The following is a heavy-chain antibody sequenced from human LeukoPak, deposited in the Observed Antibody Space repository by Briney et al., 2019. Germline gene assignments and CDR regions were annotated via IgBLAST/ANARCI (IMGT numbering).Heavy chain of an antibody. V-gene: IGHV3-30*03. J-gene: IGHJ6*04. D-gene: IGHD3-9*01. CDR1: GFTFSSYV. Sequence: GGSLRLSCAASGFTFSSYVMHWVRQAPGKGLEWVAVISFDGSDKYYADSVKGRFTISRDNSKNTLYLQMNSLRAEDTAVYYCARVLYILRYFDYWGKGTTVTISS. CDR2: ISFDGSDK. CDR3: ARVLYILRYFDY.